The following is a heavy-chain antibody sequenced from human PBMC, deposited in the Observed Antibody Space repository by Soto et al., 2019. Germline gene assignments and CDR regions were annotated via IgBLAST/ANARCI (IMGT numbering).Heavy chain of an antibody. CDR1: GYSFSDYW. V-gene: IGHV5-51*01. D-gene: IGHD6-19*01. Sequence: GESLKISCKGSGYSFSDYWIGWVREMRGKGLEWMGIIYPGDSDTRYSPSFQGQVTISVDKSISTAYLQWSSLKASDTAMYYCARRGNGWSDNWFDPWGQGTLVTVSS. CDR2: IYPGDSDT. CDR3: ARRGNGWSDNWFDP. J-gene: IGHJ5*02.